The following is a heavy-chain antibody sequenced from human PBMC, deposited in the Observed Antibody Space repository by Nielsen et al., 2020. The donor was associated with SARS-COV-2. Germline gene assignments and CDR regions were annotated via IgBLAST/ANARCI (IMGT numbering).Heavy chain of an antibody. CDR1: GFTFSSYS. CDR2: ISSSSSTI. CDR3: ARRYSSSSGVYYFDY. D-gene: IGHD6-6*01. V-gene: IGHV3-48*02. Sequence: GESLKISCAASGFTFSSYSMNWVRQAPGKGLEWASYISSSSSTIYYADSVKGRFTISRDNAKNSLYLQMNSLRDEDTAVYYCARRYSSSSGVYYFDYWGQGTLVTVSS. J-gene: IGHJ4*02.